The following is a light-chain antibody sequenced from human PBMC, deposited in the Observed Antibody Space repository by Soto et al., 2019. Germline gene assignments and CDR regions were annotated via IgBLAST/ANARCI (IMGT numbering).Light chain of an antibody. Sequence: QSALTQPASVSGSHGQSITISCTGTSREIGGYNYVSWYQQHPGKAPKLMIYDVSNRPSGVSNRFSGSKSGNTASLTISGLQADDEADYYCSSYTSSSTLVFGTGTRSPS. CDR3: SSYTSSSTLV. V-gene: IGLV2-14*01. J-gene: IGLJ1*01. CDR1: SREIGGYNY. CDR2: DVS.